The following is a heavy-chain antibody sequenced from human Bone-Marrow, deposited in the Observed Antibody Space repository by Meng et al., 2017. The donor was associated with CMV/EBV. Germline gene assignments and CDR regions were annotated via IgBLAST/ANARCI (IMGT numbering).Heavy chain of an antibody. Sequence: GESLKIACKASGYRFTNYWIGWVRQMPGKGLECMGIIYPGDSDTRYSPSFQGQVTISADKSITTAYLQWSSLKASDTAMYYCARPQHLGYYDFWSGYKAAFDVWGQGTMVTVSS. D-gene: IGHD3-3*01. CDR2: IYPGDSDT. J-gene: IGHJ3*01. CDR3: ARPQHLGYYDFWSGYKAAFDV. V-gene: IGHV5-51*01. CDR1: GYRFTNYW.